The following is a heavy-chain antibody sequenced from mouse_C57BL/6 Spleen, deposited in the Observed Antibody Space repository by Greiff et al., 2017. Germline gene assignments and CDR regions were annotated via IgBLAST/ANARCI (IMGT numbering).Heavy chain of an antibody. CDR3: ARSRFDGWFAY. J-gene: IGHJ3*01. V-gene: IGHV1-22*01. Sequence: VQLKESGPELVKPGASVKMSCKASGYTFTDYNMHWVKQSHGKSLEWIGYINPNNGGTSYNQKFKGKATLTVNKSSSTAYMELRSLTSEDSAVYYCARSRFDGWFAYWGQGTLVTVSA. D-gene: IGHD2-3*01. CDR2: INPNNGGT. CDR1: GYTFTDYN.